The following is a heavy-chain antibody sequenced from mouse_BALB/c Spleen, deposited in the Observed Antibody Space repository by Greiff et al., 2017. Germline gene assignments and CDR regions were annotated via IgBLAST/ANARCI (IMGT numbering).Heavy chain of an antibody. CDR1: GFSLTGYG. D-gene: IGHD2-12*01. V-gene: IGHV2-6-7*01. CDR3: ARLRRYYAMDY. Sequence: QVQLKESGPGLVAPSQSLSITCTVSGFSLTGYGVNWVRQPPGKGLEWLGMIWGDGSTDYNSALKSRLSISKDNSKSQVFLKMNSLQTDDTARYYCARLRRYYAMDYWGQGTSVTVSS. J-gene: IGHJ4*01. CDR2: IWGDGST.